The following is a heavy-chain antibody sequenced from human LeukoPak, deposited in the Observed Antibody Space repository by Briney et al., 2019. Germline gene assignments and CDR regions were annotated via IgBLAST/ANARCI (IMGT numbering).Heavy chain of an antibody. J-gene: IGHJ3*01. Sequence: GGSLRLSCVVSGFSFNDFAFNWVRQAPGKGLEWLSYVGISSSSIYYADSVKGRFTISRDNDRNSVYLQMNSLRVEDTGFYYCAREISRRNQLLSGAFDLWDLGTRVTVSS. V-gene: IGHV3-48*04. CDR1: GFSFNDFA. CDR2: VGISSSSI. CDR3: AREISRRNQLLSGAFDL. D-gene: IGHD2-2*01.